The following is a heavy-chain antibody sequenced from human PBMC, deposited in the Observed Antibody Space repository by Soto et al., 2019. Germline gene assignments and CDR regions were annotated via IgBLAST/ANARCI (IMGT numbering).Heavy chain of an antibody. CDR3: ARGVRYYDFWSGYPASYYYYGMDV. Sequence: SETLSLTCAVYGGSFSGYYWSWIRQPPGKGLEWIGEINHSGSTNYNPSLKSRVTISVDTSKNQFSLKLSSVTAADTAVYYCARGVRYYDFWSGYPASYYYYGMDVWGQGTTVTVSS. CDR2: INHSGST. CDR1: GGSFSGYY. J-gene: IGHJ6*02. D-gene: IGHD3-3*01. V-gene: IGHV4-34*01.